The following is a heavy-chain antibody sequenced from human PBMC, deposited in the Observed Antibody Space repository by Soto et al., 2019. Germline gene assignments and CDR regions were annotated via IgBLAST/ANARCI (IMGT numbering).Heavy chain of an antibody. CDR3: SEKEQPPSYYYGMDV. Sequence: QGQLVQSGPEVKKPGASVKVSCKASGYTFSRYGISWVRQAPGQGLEWMGWISGYNGDTIYAQKVQGRVTMTIDTSTYSAYLEERSITSDDAAIIYCSEKEQPPSYYYGMDVWGQGTTVTVSS. CDR1: GYTFSRYG. V-gene: IGHV1-18*01. CDR2: ISGYNGDT. D-gene: IGHD2-8*02. J-gene: IGHJ6*02.